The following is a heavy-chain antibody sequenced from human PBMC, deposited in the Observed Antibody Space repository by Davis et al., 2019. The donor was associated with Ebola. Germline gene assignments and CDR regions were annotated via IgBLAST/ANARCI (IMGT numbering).Heavy chain of an antibody. V-gene: IGHV1-3*01. CDR3: ARVKGYCSSTSCYDLAWFDP. Sequence: MPGGSLRLSCAASGFTFSSYAMHWVRQAPGQRLEWMGWINAGNGNTKYSQKFQGRVTITRDTSASTAYMELSSLRSEDTAVYYCARVKGYCSSTSCYDLAWFDPWGQGTLVTVSS. CDR2: INAGNGNT. D-gene: IGHD2-2*01. CDR1: GFTFSSYA. J-gene: IGHJ5*02.